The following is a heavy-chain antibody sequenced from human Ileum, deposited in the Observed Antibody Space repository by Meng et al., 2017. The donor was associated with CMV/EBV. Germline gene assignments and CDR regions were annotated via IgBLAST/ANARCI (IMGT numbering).Heavy chain of an antibody. J-gene: IGHJ4*02. CDR1: VFTFSRHG. D-gene: IGHD3-16*01. Sequence: SCAESVFTFSRHGIHWVRLAPSKRLGWVAVVRNDGSTTNYTDSVKGRFTISRDNYNNMLYLQMNSLKAEDTAVYYCARYEGGVGFDYWGQGTLVTVSS. V-gene: IGHV3-33*01. CDR3: ARYEGGVGFDY. CDR2: VRNDGSTT.